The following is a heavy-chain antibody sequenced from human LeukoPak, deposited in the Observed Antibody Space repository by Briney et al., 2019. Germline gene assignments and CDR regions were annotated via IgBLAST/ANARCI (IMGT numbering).Heavy chain of an antibody. Sequence: SVKVSCKASGGTFSSYAISWVRQAPGQGLEWMGGIIPIFGTANYAQKFQGRVTITADKSTSTAYMELSSLRSEDTAVYYCARVLGAGSYYWFDPWGQGTLATVSS. CDR1: GGTFSSYA. J-gene: IGHJ5*02. CDR3: ARVLGAGSYYWFDP. D-gene: IGHD3-10*01. CDR2: IIPIFGTA. V-gene: IGHV1-69*06.